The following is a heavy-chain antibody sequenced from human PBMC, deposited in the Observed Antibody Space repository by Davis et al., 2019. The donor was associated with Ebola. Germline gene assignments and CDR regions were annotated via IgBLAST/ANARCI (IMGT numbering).Heavy chain of an antibody. CDR2: INNDGTDT. Sequence: GESLKISCAASGFTFSSYWMHWVRQAPGKGLVWVSRINNDGTDTSYADSVKGRFTISRDNSKNTLYLQMNSLRAEETAVYYCASDSNRITIFGVAAGTRGDWGQGTLVTVSS. V-gene: IGHV3-74*01. CDR1: GFTFSSYW. D-gene: IGHD3-3*01. CDR3: ASDSNRITIFGVAAGTRGD. J-gene: IGHJ4*02.